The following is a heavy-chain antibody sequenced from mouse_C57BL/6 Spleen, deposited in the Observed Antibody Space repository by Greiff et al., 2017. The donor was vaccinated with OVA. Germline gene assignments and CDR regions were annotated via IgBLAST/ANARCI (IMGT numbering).Heavy chain of an antibody. V-gene: IGHV1-63*01. D-gene: IGHD1-1*01. Sequence: QVQLQQSGAELVRPGTSVKMSCKASGYTFTNYWIGWAKQRPGHGLEWIGDIYPGGGYTNYNEKFKGKATLTADKSSSTVYMQFSSLTSEDSAIYYCARDYGSGCFAYWGQGTLVTVSA. J-gene: IGHJ3*01. CDR3: ARDYGSGCFAY. CDR1: GYTFTNYW. CDR2: IYPGGGYT.